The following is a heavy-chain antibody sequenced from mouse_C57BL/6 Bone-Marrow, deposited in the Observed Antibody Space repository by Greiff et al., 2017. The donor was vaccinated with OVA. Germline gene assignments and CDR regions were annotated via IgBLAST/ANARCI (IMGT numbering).Heavy chain of an antibody. CDR3: AKKEDYYGSRRYFDV. Sequence: VKLQESGPGLVQPSQSLSITCTVSGFSLTSYGVHWVRQSPGKGLEWLGVIWRGGSTDYNAAFMSRLSITKDNSKSQVFFKMNSLQADDTAIYYCAKKEDYYGSRRYFDVWGTGTTVTVSS. V-gene: IGHV2-5*01. J-gene: IGHJ1*03. CDR1: GFSLTSYG. D-gene: IGHD1-1*01. CDR2: IWRGGST.